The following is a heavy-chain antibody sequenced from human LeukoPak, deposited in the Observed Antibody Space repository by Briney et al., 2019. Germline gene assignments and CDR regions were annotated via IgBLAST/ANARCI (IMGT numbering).Heavy chain of an antibody. CDR3: AKVRRRSLAAAGPDYFDY. CDR2: MSGSGGST. D-gene: IGHD6-13*01. Sequence: PGGSLRLSCAASGFTFSNFAMNWVRQAPGKGLEWVSIMSGSGGSTIYADSVKGRFTISRDNSKNTVYLQMNSLRAEDTAVYYCAKVRRRSLAAAGPDYFDYWGQGTLVTVSS. J-gene: IGHJ4*02. CDR1: GFTFSNFA. V-gene: IGHV3-23*01.